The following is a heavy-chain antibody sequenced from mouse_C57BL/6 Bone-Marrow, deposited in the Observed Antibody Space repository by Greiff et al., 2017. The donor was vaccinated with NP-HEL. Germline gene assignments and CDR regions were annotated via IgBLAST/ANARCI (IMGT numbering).Heavy chain of an antibody. J-gene: IGHJ2*01. CDR2: IDPSDSET. Sequence: VQLQQPGAELVRPGSSVKLSCKASGYTFTSYWMHWVKQRPIQGLEWIGNIDPSDSETHYNQKFKDKATLTVDTSSSTAYMQLSSLTSEDSAVFCCAIDGRFYFGCGGKGATLTVAS. CDR3: AIDGRFYFGC. CDR1: GYTFTSYW. V-gene: IGHV1-52*01. D-gene: IGHD1-2*01.